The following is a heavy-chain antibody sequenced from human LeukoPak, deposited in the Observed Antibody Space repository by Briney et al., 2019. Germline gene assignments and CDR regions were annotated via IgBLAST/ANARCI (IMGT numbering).Heavy chain of an antibody. D-gene: IGHD6-13*01. CDR1: GGSISSYY. Sequence: SETLSLTCTVSGGSISSYYWSWIRQPPGKGLEWIGYIYYSGSTNYNPSLKSRVTISVDTSKNQFSLKLSSVTAADTAVYYCARRRSAAGTFSEYYFDYWGQGTLVTVSS. CDR3: ARRRSAAGTFSEYYFDY. J-gene: IGHJ4*02. V-gene: IGHV4-59*08. CDR2: IYYSGST.